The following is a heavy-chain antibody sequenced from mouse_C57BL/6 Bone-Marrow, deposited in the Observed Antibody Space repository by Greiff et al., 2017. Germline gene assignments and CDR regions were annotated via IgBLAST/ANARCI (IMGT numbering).Heavy chain of an antibody. CDR2: IRNKANGYTT. CDR3: ARLYYGYRGFAY. V-gene: IGHV7-3*01. CDR1: GFTFTDYY. Sequence: EVQLQESGGGLVQPGGSLSLSCAASGFTFTDYYMSWVRQPPGKALEWLGFIRNKANGYTTEYSASVKGRFTISRDNSQSTLYLQMNALRAEDSATYSCARLYYGYRGFAYWGQGTLVTVSA. J-gene: IGHJ3*01. D-gene: IGHD2-2*01.